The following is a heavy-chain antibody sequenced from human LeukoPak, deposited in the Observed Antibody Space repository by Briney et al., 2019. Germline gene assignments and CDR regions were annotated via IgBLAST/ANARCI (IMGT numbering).Heavy chain of an antibody. CDR3: ARAHVSGKLNFDY. Sequence: GASVKVSCKASGYTFTGYYMHWVRQAPGQGLEWMGWINPNSGGTNYAQKFQGRVTMTRDTSISTAYMELSRLRSDDTAVYYCARAHVSGKLNFDYWGQGTLVTVSS. V-gene: IGHV1-2*02. D-gene: IGHD3-10*01. CDR2: INPNSGGT. J-gene: IGHJ4*02. CDR1: GYTFTGYY.